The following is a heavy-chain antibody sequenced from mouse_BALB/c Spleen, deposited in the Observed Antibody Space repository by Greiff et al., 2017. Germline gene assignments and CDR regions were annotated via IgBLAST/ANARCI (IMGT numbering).Heavy chain of an antibody. CDR1: GYTFTSYW. J-gene: IGHJ4*01. D-gene: IGHD2-4*01. CDR3: TGDYDGYAMDY. CDR2: IDPSDSYT. Sequence: QVQLQQPGAELVKPGASVKMSCKASGYTFTSYWMHWVKQRPGQGLEWIGVIDPSDSYTSYNQKFKGKATLTVDTSSSTAYMQLSSLTSEDSAVYYCTGDYDGYAMDYWGQGTSVTVSS. V-gene: IGHV1S127*01.